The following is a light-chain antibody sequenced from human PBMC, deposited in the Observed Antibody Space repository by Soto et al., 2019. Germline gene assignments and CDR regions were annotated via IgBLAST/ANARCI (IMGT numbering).Light chain of an antibody. CDR1: KSLVYSDGNTH. CDR2: RVS. V-gene: IGKV2-30*01. Sequence: DVVLTQSPLSLPVNFGQPASISCRSSKSLVYSDGNTHLSWFHQRPGQSPRRLIYRVSSRDSVVPDRFSGSGSGTDCTLEISRVEAEDVGIYFCTQGTHWPRTFGQGTKVEVK. J-gene: IGKJ1*01. CDR3: TQGTHWPRT.